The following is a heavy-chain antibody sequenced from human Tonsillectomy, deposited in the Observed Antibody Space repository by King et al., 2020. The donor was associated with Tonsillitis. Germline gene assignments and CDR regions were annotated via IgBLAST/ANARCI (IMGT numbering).Heavy chain of an antibody. CDR2: ISSAGSTR. CDR3: ARDDNGMDV. D-gene: IGHD3-22*01. CDR1: GFTFSSYS. J-gene: IGHJ6*02. Sequence: VQLVESGGGLVQPGGSLRLSCAVSGFTFSSYSIHWVRQAPGKGLEWVSYISSAGSTRYYADSVKGRFTISRDNAKNSLYLQMNSLRAEDTAVYFCARDDNGMDVWGQGTTVTVSS. V-gene: IGHV3-48*04.